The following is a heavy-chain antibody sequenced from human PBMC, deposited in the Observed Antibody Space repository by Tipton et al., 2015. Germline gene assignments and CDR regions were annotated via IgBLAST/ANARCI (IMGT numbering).Heavy chain of an antibody. Sequence: QLVQSGAEVKKPGSSVQVSCKASGGTLSSYPITWVRQAPGQGLEWMGGIIPIVGKANYAQKFQGRVRITADESTSTVYMELTSLRSEETAVYYCAKGTTPGSFYYGMDVWGQGTTVTVSS. V-gene: IGHV1-69*01. CDR1: GGTLSSYP. CDR2: IIPIVGKA. D-gene: IGHD1-1*01. CDR3: AKGTTPGSFYYGMDV. J-gene: IGHJ6*02.